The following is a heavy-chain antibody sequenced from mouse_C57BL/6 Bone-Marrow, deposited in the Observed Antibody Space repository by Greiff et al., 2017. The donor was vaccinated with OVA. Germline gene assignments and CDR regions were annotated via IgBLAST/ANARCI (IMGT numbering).Heavy chain of an antibody. D-gene: IGHD2-1*01. CDR2: IWSDGST. CDR1: GFSLTSYG. V-gene: IGHV2-6-1*01. J-gene: IGHJ4*01. CDR3: ARQSGNYYAMDY. Sequence: QVQLKESGPGLVAPSQSLSITCTVSGFSLTSYGVHWVRQPPGKGLEWLVVIWSDGSTTYNSALKSRLSISKDNAKSKVFLKMNSLQTDDTAMYYCARQSGNYYAMDYWGQGTSVTVSS.